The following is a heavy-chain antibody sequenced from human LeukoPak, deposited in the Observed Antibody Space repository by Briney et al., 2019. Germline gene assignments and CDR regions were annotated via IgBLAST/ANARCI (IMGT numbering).Heavy chain of an antibody. Sequence: PGGSLRLSCAASGFTFSDYYMSWIRQAPGKGLEWVSYISSSGSTIYYADSVKGRFTISRDNAKNSLYLKMNSLRAEDTAVYYCARAPNYYDSSGYPPHYFDYWGQGTLVTVSS. CDR1: GFTFSDYY. D-gene: IGHD3-22*01. V-gene: IGHV3-11*01. J-gene: IGHJ4*02. CDR2: ISSSGSTI. CDR3: ARAPNYYDSSGYPPHYFDY.